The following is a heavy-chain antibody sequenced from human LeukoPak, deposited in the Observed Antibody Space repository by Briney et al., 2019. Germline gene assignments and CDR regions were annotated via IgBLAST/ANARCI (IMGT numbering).Heavy chain of an antibody. CDR2: IRYDGSNK. V-gene: IGHV3-30*02. Sequence: GGSLRLSCAASGFTFSSYGMHWVRQAPGKGLEWVAFIRYDGSNKYYADSVKGRFTISRDNAKNSLYLQMNSLRAEDTAVYYCARVWFGELNGYFDYWGQGTLVTVSS. J-gene: IGHJ4*02. D-gene: IGHD3-10*01. CDR1: GFTFSSYG. CDR3: ARVWFGELNGYFDY.